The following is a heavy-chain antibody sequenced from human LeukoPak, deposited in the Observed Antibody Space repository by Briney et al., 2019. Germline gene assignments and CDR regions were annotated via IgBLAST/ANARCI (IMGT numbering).Heavy chain of an antibody. CDR1: GGSISSSSYY. CDR2: IYYSGST. Sequence: PSETLSLTCTVSGGSISSSSYYWGWIRQPPGKGLEWIGSIYYSGSTYYNPSLKSRVTISVDTSKNQFSLKLSSVTAADTAVYYCARQVAARKRLYYYYGMDVWGQGTTVTVSS. D-gene: IGHD6-6*01. CDR3: ARQVAARKRLYYYYGMDV. J-gene: IGHJ6*02. V-gene: IGHV4-39*01.